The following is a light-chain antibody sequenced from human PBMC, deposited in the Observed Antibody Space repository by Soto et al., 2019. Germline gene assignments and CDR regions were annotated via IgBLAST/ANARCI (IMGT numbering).Light chain of an antibody. CDR3: QQSSTFPIT. V-gene: IGKV1-12*01. CDR2: TAS. Sequence: DIQMTQSPSSMSASVVDRVTIACRASQAIGTWLAWYQQKPGEAPNLLIYTASSLQLGVPSRFSGSGSGTDFTLTISGLQPEDFATYYCQQSSTFPITFGQGTRLEIK. CDR1: QAIGTW. J-gene: IGKJ5*01.